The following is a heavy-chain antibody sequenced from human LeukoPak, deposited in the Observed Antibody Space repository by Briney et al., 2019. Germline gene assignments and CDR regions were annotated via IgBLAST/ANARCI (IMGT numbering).Heavy chain of an antibody. V-gene: IGHV3-74*01. CDR1: GFTFSYYW. D-gene: IGHD2-15*01. CDR2: SNTDGSDT. Sequence: GGSLRLSCAGSGFTFSYYWMHWVRQAPGKGLVWVSRSNTDGSDTTYADSVKGRFTISRDDAKNSLYLQMNSLRAEDTAVYYCARDGYHYYGMDVWGQGTTVTVSS. CDR3: ARDGYHYYGMDV. J-gene: IGHJ6*02.